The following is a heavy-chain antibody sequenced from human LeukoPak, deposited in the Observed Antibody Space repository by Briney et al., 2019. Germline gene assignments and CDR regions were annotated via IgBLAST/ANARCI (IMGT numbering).Heavy chain of an antibody. CDR1: GFTFSSYS. CDR3: ARDLPSYYYGSGSPDY. Sequence: GGSLRLSCAASGFTFSSYSMNWVRQAPGKGLEWVSSISSSSSYIYYADSVKGRFTISRDNAKNSLYLQMNSLRAEDTAVYYCARDLPSYYYGSGSPDYWGRGTLVTVSS. J-gene: IGHJ4*02. D-gene: IGHD3-10*01. CDR2: ISSSSSYI. V-gene: IGHV3-21*01.